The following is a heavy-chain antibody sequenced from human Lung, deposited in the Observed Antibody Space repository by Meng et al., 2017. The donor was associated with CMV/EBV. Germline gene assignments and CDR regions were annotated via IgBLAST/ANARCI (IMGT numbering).Heavy chain of an antibody. Sequence: ASVKVSCKASGYTFTSYGINWVRQAPGQGLEWMAWISTYNGNTYYAQKFQGRVTLTTDTSTSAAYMELRSLRSDDTAVYYCARDWRLMNAQPNWCDPWGQGTLVTVSS. CDR2: ISTYNGNT. CDR1: GYTFTSYG. V-gene: IGHV1-18*01. D-gene: IGHD3-3*01. CDR3: ARDWRLMNAQPNWCDP. J-gene: IGHJ5*02.